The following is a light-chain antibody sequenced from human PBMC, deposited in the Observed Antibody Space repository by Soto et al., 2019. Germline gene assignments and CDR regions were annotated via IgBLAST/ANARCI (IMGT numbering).Light chain of an antibody. J-gene: IGLJ1*01. CDR1: DISGYNY. CDR2: DVS. CDR3: STSHV. Sequence: QSALTQPASVSGSPGQSITISCTGSDISGYNYVSWYQQYPGKAPKLMIYDVSNRPSGVSHRFSGSKSGNTASLPISGLQAEDEADYYCSTSHVFATGTKLTVL. V-gene: IGLV2-14*01.